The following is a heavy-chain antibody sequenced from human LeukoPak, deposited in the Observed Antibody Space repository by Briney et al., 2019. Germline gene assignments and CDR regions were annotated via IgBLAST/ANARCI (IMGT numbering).Heavy chain of an antibody. CDR2: INAGNGNT. CDR3: AREYQDRVYYYYGMDV. CDR1: GYTFTSYA. J-gene: IGHJ6*02. D-gene: IGHD2-2*01. V-gene: IGHV1-3*01. Sequence: ASVKVSCTASGYTFTSYAMHWVRQAPGQRLEWMGWINAGNGNTKYSQKFQGRVTITRDTSASTAYMELSSLRSEDTAVYYCAREYQDRVYYYYGMDVWGQGTTVTVSS.